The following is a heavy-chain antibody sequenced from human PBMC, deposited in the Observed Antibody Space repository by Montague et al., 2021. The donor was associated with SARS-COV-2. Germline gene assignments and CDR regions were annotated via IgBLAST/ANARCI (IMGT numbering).Heavy chain of an antibody. V-gene: IGHV3-23*01. CDR2: ISGSGGST. D-gene: IGHD3-22*01. J-gene: IGHJ3*02. CDR1: GLTFSSYA. CDR3: ANGAKMIVVDLAFDI. Sequence: SLRLSCAASGLTFSSYAMNWVLQSPWKGLECVSAISGSGGSTYYADSVEGRFTISRDNSKNTLYLQMNSLRAEDTAVYYCANGAKMIVVDLAFDIWGQGTRVTVSS.